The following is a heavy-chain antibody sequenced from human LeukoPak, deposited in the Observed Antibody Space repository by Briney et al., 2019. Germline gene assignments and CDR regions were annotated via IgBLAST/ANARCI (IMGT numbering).Heavy chain of an antibody. CDR2: ISGSGGST. V-gene: IGHV3-23*01. J-gene: IGHJ4*02. CDR1: GFTFSRYA. D-gene: IGHD4-17*01. CDR3: AKDLRYGDYVPYYFDY. Sequence: GGSLRLSCAASGFTFSRYAMSWVSQAPGKGLEWVSAISGSGGSTYYADSVNGRSTISRDNSKNTLYLQMNSLRAEDTAVYYCAKDLRYGDYVPYYFDYWGQGTLVTVSS.